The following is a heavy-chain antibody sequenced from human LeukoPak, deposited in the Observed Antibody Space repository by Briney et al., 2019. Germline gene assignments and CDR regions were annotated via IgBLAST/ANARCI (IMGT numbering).Heavy chain of an antibody. J-gene: IGHJ4*02. CDR2: IRYDGSNK. V-gene: IGHV3-30*02. CDR3: ARDPGYYYDSSDYPPSRN. D-gene: IGHD3-22*01. CDR1: GFTFSSYG. Sequence: PGGSLRLSCAASGFTFSSYGMHWVRQAPGKGLEWVTFIRYDGSNKYYADSVKGRFTISRDNAKNSLYLQMNSLRAEDTAVYYCARDPGYYYDSSDYPPSRNGGQGTLVTVSS.